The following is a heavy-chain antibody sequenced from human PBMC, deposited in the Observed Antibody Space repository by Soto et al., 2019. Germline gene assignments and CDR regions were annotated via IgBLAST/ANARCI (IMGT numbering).Heavy chain of an antibody. D-gene: IGHD3-10*01. J-gene: IGHJ6*02. V-gene: IGHV3-11*05. Sequence: QVQLVESGGGLVKPGGSLRLSCAASGFTFSDYYMSWIRQAPGKGLEWVSYISSSSSYTNYADSVKGRFTISKDNAKNSLYLQKNSLRAEDTAVYYCARDLPRVRGVNHYGMDVWGQGTTVTVSS. CDR2: ISSSSSYT. CDR3: ARDLPRVRGVNHYGMDV. CDR1: GFTFSDYY.